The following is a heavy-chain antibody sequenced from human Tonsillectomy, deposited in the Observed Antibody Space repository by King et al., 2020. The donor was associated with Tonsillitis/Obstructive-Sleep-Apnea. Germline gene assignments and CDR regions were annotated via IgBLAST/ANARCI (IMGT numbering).Heavy chain of an antibody. D-gene: IGHD2-2*01. J-gene: IGHJ4*02. CDR1: GFTFDDYA. CDR2: ISWNSGII. Sequence: VQLVQSGGGLVQPGRYLRLSCAASGFTFDDYAMHLVRQAPVKGLEWVSGISWNSGIILYAESVKGRFTISRDNAKNFLYLQMNSLGAEDTAFSHCTKVERQHCSTSSCQLDYWGQRTLVAVSS. CDR3: TKVERQHCSTSSCQLDY. V-gene: IGHV3-9*01.